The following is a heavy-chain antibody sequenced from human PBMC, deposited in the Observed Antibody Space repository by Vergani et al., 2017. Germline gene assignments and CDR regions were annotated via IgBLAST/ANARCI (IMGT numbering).Heavy chain of an antibody. CDR3: ALSSSWWGYGMDV. CDR2: INPNGDAT. CDR1: GFIFTDYY. J-gene: IGHJ6*02. V-gene: IGHV1-2*02. D-gene: IGHD6-13*01. Sequence: QVQLVQSGAELKKPGASVRVSCKASGFIFTDYYIHWMRQAPGQGLEWIGWINPNGDATHYAQNFRGRVTLTRDTSSTTAYMDLASLTSDDTATYYCALSSSWWGYGMDVWGQGTTVTVSS.